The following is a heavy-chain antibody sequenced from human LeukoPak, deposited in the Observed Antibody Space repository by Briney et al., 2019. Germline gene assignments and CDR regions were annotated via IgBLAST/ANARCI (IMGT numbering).Heavy chain of an antibody. CDR2: ISSSSSYI. Sequence: GGSLRLSCAASGFTFSSYSMNWVRQAPGKGLEWVSPISSSSSYIYYADSVKGRFTISRDNAKNSLYLQMNSLRAGDTAVYYCARDGTTVVTELDAFDIWGQGTMVTVSS. CDR3: ARDGTTVVTELDAFDI. CDR1: GFTFSSYS. V-gene: IGHV3-21*01. D-gene: IGHD4-23*01. J-gene: IGHJ3*02.